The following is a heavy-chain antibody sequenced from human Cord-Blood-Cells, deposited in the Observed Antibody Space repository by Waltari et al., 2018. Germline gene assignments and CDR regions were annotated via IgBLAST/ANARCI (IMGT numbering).Heavy chain of an antibody. CDR2: IYPGDSDT. V-gene: IGHV5-51*01. CDR3: ARQSAYCTNGVCYGDY. CDR1: GYSFTSYW. J-gene: IGHJ4*02. Sequence: EVQLVQSGAEVKKPGESLKISCKGSGYSFTSYWIGWVRQIPGKGLEWMGIIYPGDSDTRYSPSFQGQVTISADKSISTAYLQWSSLKASDTAMYYCARQSAYCTNGVCYGDYWGQGTLVTVSS. D-gene: IGHD2-8*01.